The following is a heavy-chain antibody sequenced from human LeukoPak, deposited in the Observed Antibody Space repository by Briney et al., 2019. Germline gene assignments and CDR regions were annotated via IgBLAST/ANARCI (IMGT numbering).Heavy chain of an antibody. CDR3: ARTRYYYNSRSYGAPYYFDY. CDR1: GGSFSGYY. J-gene: IGHJ4*02. D-gene: IGHD3-10*01. V-gene: IGHV4-34*01. CDR2: ISYSGST. Sequence: SETLSLTCAVYGGSFSGYYWSWIRQPPGKGLEWIGYISYSGSTNSHPSLKSRVTISVDMSKPQFYLELSSVTAADTAVYYCARTRYYYNSRSYGAPYYFDYWGQGTLVTVSS.